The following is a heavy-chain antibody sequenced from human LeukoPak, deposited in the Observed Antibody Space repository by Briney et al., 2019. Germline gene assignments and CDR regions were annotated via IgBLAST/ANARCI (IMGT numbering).Heavy chain of an antibody. CDR2: IIPIFGTS. V-gene: IGHV1-69*13. CDR1: GGTFSSYA. D-gene: IGHD6-19*01. CDR3: ARYYSGWYYFDY. J-gene: IGHJ4*02. Sequence: SVKVYCKASGGTFSSYAISWVRQAPGQGLEWMGGIIPIFGTSNYAQKFQGRVTITADESTSTAYMELSSLRSEDTAVYYCARYYSGWYYFDYCGQGTLVTVSS.